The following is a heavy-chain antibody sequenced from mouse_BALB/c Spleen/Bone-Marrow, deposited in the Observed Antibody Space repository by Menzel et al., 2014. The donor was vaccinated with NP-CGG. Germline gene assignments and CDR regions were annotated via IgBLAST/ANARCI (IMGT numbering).Heavy chain of an antibody. V-gene: IGHV3-2*02. CDR1: GYSITSDYA. J-gene: IGHJ2*01. Sequence: DVHLVESGPGLVKPSQSLSLTCTVTGYSITSDYAWNWIRQFPGNKLEWMGYISYSGSTSYNPSLKSRISITRDTSKNQFFLQLNSVTTEDTATYYCARSVCYGSSYVDYWGQGTTLTVSS. CDR3: ARSVCYGSSYVDY. D-gene: IGHD1-1*01. CDR2: ISYSGST.